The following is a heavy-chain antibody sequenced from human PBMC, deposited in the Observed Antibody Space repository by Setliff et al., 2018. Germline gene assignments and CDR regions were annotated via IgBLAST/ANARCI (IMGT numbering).Heavy chain of an antibody. Sequence: ASVEVSCKASGYRFSNYGINWVRQAPGQGLEWMGWISAHNDNTNFAQKFQGRVTLTTDTSTSTAHMELRSLRSDDTAVYYCARSPPNRGSGSGWYGDFWGQGTLVTVSS. CDR1: GYRFSNYG. D-gene: IGHD6-19*01. J-gene: IGHJ4*02. V-gene: IGHV1-18*01. CDR3: ARSPPNRGSGSGWYGDF. CDR2: ISAHNDNT.